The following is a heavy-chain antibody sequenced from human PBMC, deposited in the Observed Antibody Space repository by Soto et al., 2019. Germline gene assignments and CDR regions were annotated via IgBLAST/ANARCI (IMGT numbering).Heavy chain of an antibody. CDR3: ARGPKSLWRTLTTFDY. CDR1: GGSFSGYY. D-gene: IGHD1-1*01. Sequence: QVQLQQWGAGLLKPSETLSLTCAVYGGSFSGYYWSWIRQPPGKGLEWIGEINHSGSTNYNPSLKSRVTISVDTSKNQFSLKLSSVTAADTAVYYCARGPKSLWRTLTTFDYWGQGTLVTVSS. V-gene: IGHV4-34*01. CDR2: INHSGST. J-gene: IGHJ4*02.